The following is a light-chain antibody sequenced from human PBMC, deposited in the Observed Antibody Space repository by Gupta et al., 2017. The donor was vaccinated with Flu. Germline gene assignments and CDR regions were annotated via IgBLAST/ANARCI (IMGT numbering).Light chain of an antibody. J-gene: IGLJ3*02. V-gene: IGLV6-57*02. CDR3: QSYDSYHRV. Sequence: NFXXTXPHXVSESPXQTVTISCTXSSGNVACNNLQWYQQRPGSAPTTVIFENNKRPSGVPDRFSGSIDSSSNSASLTISGLKAEDEADYYCQSYDSYHRVFGGGTKLTVL. CDR1: SGNVACNN. CDR2: ENN.